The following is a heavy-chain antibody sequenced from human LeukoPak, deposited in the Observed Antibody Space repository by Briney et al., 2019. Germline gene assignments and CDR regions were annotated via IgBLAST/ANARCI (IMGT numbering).Heavy chain of an antibody. CDR2: INHSGST. CDR1: GGSFSGYY. Sequence: SETLSLTCAVYGGSFSGYYWSWIRQPPGKGLEWIGEINHSGSTNYNPSLKSRVTISVDTSKNPFSRKLSSVTAATPACYFCGRAGRYYDFWAGPYYYYYMDVWGKGTTVTVSS. J-gene: IGHJ6*03. CDR3: GRAGRYYDFWAGPYYYYYMDV. D-gene: IGHD3-3*01. V-gene: IGHV4-34*01.